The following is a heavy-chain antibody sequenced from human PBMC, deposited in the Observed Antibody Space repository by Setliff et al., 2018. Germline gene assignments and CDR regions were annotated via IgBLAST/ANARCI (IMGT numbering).Heavy chain of an antibody. CDR3: ARGTKTMVINYWYFDV. J-gene: IGHJ2*01. Sequence: SETLSLTCTVSGGSISSGSYYWSWIRQPAGKGLEWIGEINHSGSTNFHPSLKSRVAISVDPSKNQFYLNLRSVTAADTAVYFCARGTKTMVINYWYFDVWGRGTPVTVSS. CDR2: INHSGST. CDR1: GGSISSGSYY. D-gene: IGHD4-17*01. V-gene: IGHV4-61*10.